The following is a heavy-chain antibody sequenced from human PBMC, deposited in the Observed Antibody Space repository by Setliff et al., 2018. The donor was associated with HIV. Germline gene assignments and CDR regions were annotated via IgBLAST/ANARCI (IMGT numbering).Heavy chain of an antibody. J-gene: IGHJ5*02. D-gene: IGHD2-2*02. CDR2: IIPILGIP. CDR3: AKEQEIGSYLDP. V-gene: IGHV1-69*04. CDR1: GGAFISHT. Sequence: SVKVSCKASGGAFISHTFTWVRQAPGQGLEWMGRIIPILGIPNYAQNFQGRLTISADESTRTAYLELSSLRSDDSAVYFCAKEQEIGSYLDPWGQGTLVTVSS.